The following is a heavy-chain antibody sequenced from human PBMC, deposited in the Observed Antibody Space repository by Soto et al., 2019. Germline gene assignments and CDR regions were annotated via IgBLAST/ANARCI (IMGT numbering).Heavy chain of an antibody. Sequence: ASVKVSCKASGYTFTSYGISWVRQAPGLGLEWMGWISAYNGNTNYAQKLQGRVTMTTDTSTSTAYMELRSLRSDDTAVYYCARASGYYDFWSGYPGGSGMDVWGQGTTVTVSS. J-gene: IGHJ6*02. V-gene: IGHV1-18*01. CDR3: ARASGYYDFWSGYPGGSGMDV. D-gene: IGHD3-3*01. CDR1: GYTFTSYG. CDR2: ISAYNGNT.